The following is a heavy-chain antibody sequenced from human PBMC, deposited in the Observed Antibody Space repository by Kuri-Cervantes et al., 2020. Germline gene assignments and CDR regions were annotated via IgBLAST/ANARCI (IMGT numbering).Heavy chain of an antibody. Sequence: GGSLRLSCEASGFSLNNYGMSWVRQAPGKGLEWVSGLSASGGNTFYTDSVKGRFTISRDNSKNTLYLQMNSLRAEDTAVYYCARESDYYDSSGYNSYFDYWGQGTLVTVSS. CDR2: LSASGGNT. CDR3: ARESDYYDSSGYNSYFDY. CDR1: GFSLNNYG. D-gene: IGHD3-22*01. V-gene: IGHV3-23*01. J-gene: IGHJ4*02.